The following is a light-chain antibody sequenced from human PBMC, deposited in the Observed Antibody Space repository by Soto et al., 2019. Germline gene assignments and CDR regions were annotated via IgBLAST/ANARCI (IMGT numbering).Light chain of an antibody. J-gene: IGKJ4*01. CDR1: QSISTY. CDR2: KAS. V-gene: IGKV1-5*03. Sequence: DIHMTQSPSTLSASVLDIVTITCRASQSISTYLAWYRHKPGEAPKLLIYKASTLERGVPSRFSGSGPGTEFTLTISSLQPEDFATYYCQQSHTTPFTFGGGTRWIS. CDR3: QQSHTTPFT.